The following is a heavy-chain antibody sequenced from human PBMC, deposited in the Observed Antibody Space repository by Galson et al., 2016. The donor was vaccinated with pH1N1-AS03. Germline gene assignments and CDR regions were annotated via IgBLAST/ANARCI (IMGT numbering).Heavy chain of an antibody. CDR3: ARGARDSSGYYLRGFDC. V-gene: IGHV4-39*02. CDR1: GGSISSTTYS. J-gene: IGHJ4*02. D-gene: IGHD3-22*01. Sequence: ETLSLTCTVSGGSISSTTYSWAWVRQPPGKGLEWIGTFCHSGSTTYNWSLKSRVTISVDTSKNHFSLKLSSVTAADTAMYYCARGARDSSGYYLRGFDCWGQGILVTVSS. CDR2: FCHSGST.